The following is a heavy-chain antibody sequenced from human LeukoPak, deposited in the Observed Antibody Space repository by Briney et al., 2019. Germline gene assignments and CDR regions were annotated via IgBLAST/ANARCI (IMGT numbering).Heavy chain of an antibody. CDR1: GFTFSSCA. CDR3: ARTRYPGYYFDY. J-gene: IGHJ4*02. D-gene: IGHD1-1*01. CDR2: ISSSSSYI. Sequence: GGSLRLSCAAFGFTFSSCAMSWVRQAPGKGLEWVSSISSSSSYIYYADSVKGRFTISRDNAKNSLYLQMNSLRAEDTAVYYCARTRYPGYYFDYWGQGTLVTVSS. V-gene: IGHV3-21*01.